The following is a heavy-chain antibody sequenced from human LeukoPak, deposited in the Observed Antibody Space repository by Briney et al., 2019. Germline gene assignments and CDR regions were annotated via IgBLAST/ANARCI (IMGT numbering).Heavy chain of an antibody. D-gene: IGHD6-19*01. CDR1: GFTLSTYS. CDR2: ISSSSRHI. CDR3: ARESTSGWFP. J-gene: IGHJ4*02. V-gene: IGHV3-21*01. Sequence: GGSLRLSCAASGFTLSTYSMNWVRQAPGKGLEWVSYISSSSRHIYYADSVKGRFTSSRDNAKNSLYLQMNSLRAEDTAVYYCARESTSGWFPWGQGTLVIVSS.